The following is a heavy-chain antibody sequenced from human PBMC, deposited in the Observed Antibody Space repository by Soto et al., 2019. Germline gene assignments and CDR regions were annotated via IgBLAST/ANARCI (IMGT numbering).Heavy chain of an antibody. Sequence: QVQLQESGPGLVKPSETLSLTCTVSGGSISTNYWSWIRQPPGKGLEWIGYIYSSGSTNYNPSLESRVIIPVDTSKNQFSLNLSSVTATDTAIYYCARRKGGDYGHYFDYWGQGTLVTVSS. CDR1: GGSISTNY. D-gene: IGHD4-17*01. CDR3: ARRKGGDYGHYFDY. CDR2: IYSSGST. J-gene: IGHJ4*02. V-gene: IGHV4-4*09.